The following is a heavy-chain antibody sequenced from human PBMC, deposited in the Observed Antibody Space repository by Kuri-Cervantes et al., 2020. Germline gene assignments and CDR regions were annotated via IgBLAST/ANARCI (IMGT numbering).Heavy chain of an antibody. CDR1: GFTFGTYA. V-gene: IGHV3-33*08. D-gene: IGHD3-3*01. Sequence: GESLKISCAASGFTFGTYAMNWVRQAPGKGLEWVAVIWYDGSNKYYADSVKGRFTISRDNSKNTLYLQMNSLRAEDTAVYYCARGHIRFVDYWGQGTLVTVSS. CDR3: ARGHIRFVDY. J-gene: IGHJ4*02. CDR2: IWYDGSNK.